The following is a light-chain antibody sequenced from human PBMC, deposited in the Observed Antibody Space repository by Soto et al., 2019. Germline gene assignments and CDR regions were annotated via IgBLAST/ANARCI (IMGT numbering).Light chain of an antibody. J-gene: IGLJ2*01. Sequence: QSVLTQSSSASASLGSSVKLTCTLSSGHSSYIIAWHQQQPGKAPRYLMKLEGSGSYNKGSGVPDRFSGSSSGADRYLTISNLQFEDEADYYCETWDINTHVVFGEGTQLTVL. V-gene: IGLV4-60*02. CDR3: ETWDINTHVV. CDR1: SGHSSYI. CDR2: LEGSGSY.